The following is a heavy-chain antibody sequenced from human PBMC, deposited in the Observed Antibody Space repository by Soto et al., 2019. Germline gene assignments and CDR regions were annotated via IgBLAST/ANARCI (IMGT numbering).Heavy chain of an antibody. V-gene: IGHV4-30-2*01. CDR2: IYHSGST. CDR3: ARAALLWFGEPNFDY. J-gene: IGHJ4*02. Sequence: QLQLQESGSGLVKPSQTLSLTCAVSGGSISSGGYSWSWIRQPPGKGLEWIGYIYHSGSTYYNPSLKGRVTISVDRSKNQFSLKLSSVTAADTAVYYCARAALLWFGEPNFDYWGQGTFVTVSS. D-gene: IGHD3-10*01. CDR1: GGSISSGGYS.